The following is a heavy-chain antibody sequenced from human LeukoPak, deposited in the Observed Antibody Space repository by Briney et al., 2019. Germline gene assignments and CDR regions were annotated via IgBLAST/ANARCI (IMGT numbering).Heavy chain of an antibody. CDR1: GFKFDDYG. CDR3: AGYYYDSSRGFDL. D-gene: IGHD3-22*01. CDR2: INWNGAWT. V-gene: IGHV3-20*04. Sequence: GGSLRLSCAASGFKFDDYGMSWVRQAPGKGLEWVCDINWNGAWTGYADSVKGRFTISRDNAKNSLYLQMNSLRAADTALYYCAGYYYDSSRGFDLWGQGTLVTVSA. J-gene: IGHJ5*02.